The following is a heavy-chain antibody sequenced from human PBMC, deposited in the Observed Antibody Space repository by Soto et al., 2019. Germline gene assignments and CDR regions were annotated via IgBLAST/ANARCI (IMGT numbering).Heavy chain of an antibody. CDR1: GWSFSGYY. CDR2: INHSGST. J-gene: IGHJ6*02. D-gene: IGHD3-16*01. Sequence: SETLSLTCAVYGWSFSGYYWIWIRLPPGKGLEWIGEINHSGSTNYNPSLKSRVTISVDTSKNQFSLKLSSVTAADTAVYYCAWGLGGTSYYYYGMDVWGQGTTVTVSS. V-gene: IGHV4-34*01. CDR3: AWGLGGTSYYYYGMDV.